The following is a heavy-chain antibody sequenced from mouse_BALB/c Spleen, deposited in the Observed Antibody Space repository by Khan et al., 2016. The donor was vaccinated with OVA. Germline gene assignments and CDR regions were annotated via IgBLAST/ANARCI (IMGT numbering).Heavy chain of an antibody. CDR2: INPSTGYT. J-gene: IGHJ3*01. D-gene: IGHD2-14*01. CDR1: GYTFTSYW. CDR3: ASAIGTAWFAY. V-gene: IGHV1-7*01. Sequence: QVQLKQSGAELAKPGASVKMSCKASGYTFTSYWMHWVKQRPGQGLEWIGYINPSTGYTEYNQKFKDKATLTADKSSSTAYMQLSSLKSEDSAVYYWASAIGTAWFAYWCQGTLVTVSA.